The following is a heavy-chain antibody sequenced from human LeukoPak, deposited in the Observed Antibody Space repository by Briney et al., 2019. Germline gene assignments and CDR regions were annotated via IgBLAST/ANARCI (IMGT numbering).Heavy chain of an antibody. Sequence: GASVKVSCKASGYTFTTYYMHWVRQAPGQGLEWMGIIDPSGGGTNYAQKFQGRVTMTRDTSTSTVYMELSSLRSEDTAVYYCASLGSGSSRIIDFDYWSQGTLVTVSS. CDR1: GYTFTTYY. J-gene: IGHJ4*02. D-gene: IGHD3-10*01. V-gene: IGHV1-46*01. CDR3: ASLGSGSSRIIDFDY. CDR2: IDPSGGGT.